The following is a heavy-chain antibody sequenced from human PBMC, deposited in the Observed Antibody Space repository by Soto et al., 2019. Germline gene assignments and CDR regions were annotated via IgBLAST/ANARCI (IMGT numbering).Heavy chain of an antibody. CDR3: ARISPGIVSLLFDY. D-gene: IGHD3-10*01. Sequence: GSGPTLVNPTETLTLTCTVSGFSLSNARMGVSWIRQPPGKALEWLAHIFSNDEKSYSTSLKSRLTISKDTSKSQVVLTMTNMDPVDTATYYCARISPGIVSLLFDYWGQGTLVTVSS. J-gene: IGHJ4*02. CDR1: GFSLSNARMG. CDR2: IFSNDEK. V-gene: IGHV2-26*01.